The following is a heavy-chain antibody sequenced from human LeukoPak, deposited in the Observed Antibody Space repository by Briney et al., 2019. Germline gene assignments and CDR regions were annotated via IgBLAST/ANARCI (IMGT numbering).Heavy chain of an antibody. CDR3: AGGLMEAVPGSSFDY. D-gene: IGHD6-19*01. CDR1: GLIFTDYF. Sequence: PGGSLTLSCAASGLIFTDYFMSWLRQAPGQGLEWVSYISNTGTTIYYDASVRGRFTISRDKTKSSLFLKMNSLRAEDTAIYYCAGGLMEAVPGSSFDYWGQGTLVTVSS. CDR2: ISNTGTTI. V-gene: IGHV3-11*01. J-gene: IGHJ4*02.